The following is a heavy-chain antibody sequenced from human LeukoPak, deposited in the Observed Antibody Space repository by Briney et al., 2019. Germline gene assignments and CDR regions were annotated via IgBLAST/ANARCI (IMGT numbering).Heavy chain of an antibody. Sequence: GGSLRLSCAASGFTFSSYWMSWVRQAPGKGLEWVADIKQDGSEKYYVDSVKGRFTISRDNAKNSLYLQMNSLRAEDTAVYYCARGGAYYDFWSGQSPTDYWGQGTLVTVSS. CDR3: ARGGAYYDFWSGQSPTDY. D-gene: IGHD3-3*01. J-gene: IGHJ4*02. CDR1: GFTFSSYW. CDR2: IKQDGSEK. V-gene: IGHV3-7*01.